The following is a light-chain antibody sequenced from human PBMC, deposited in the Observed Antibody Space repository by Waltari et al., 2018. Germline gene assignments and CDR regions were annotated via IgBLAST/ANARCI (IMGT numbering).Light chain of an antibody. CDR2: DVT. J-gene: IGLJ2*01. CDR3: CSYAGSYTHVV. Sequence: QSALTQPRSVSGSPGQSVTISCTGTSSDVGGYDYVSWDQHHPGKAPKLMICDVTKRPSGAPDRFSGSKSGNTASLTISGLQAEDEADYYCCSYAGSYTHVVFGGGTKLTVL. V-gene: IGLV2-11*01. CDR1: SSDVGGYDY.